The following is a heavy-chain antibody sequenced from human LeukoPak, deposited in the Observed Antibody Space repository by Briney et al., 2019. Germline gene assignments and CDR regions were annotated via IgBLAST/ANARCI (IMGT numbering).Heavy chain of an antibody. CDR2: ISSSSSAI. V-gene: IGHV3-48*02. D-gene: IGHD7-27*01. Sequence: PGGSLRLSCAASGFPFNSHHMNWVRQAPGKGLEWVSYISSSSSAIYYADSVKGRFTMSRDNAKNSLYLHMNSLGDEDTAVYYCARDRPNWGIDCWGQGTLVTVSS. J-gene: IGHJ4*02. CDR1: GFPFNSHH. CDR3: ARDRPNWGIDC.